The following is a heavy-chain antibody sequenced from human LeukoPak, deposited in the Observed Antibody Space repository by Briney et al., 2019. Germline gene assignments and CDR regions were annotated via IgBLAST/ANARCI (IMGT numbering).Heavy chain of an antibody. CDR2: IIPIFGTA. D-gene: IGHD3-22*01. Sequence: GSSVKVSCKASGGTFSSYAISWVRQAPGQGLEWMGGIIPIFGTANYAQKFQGRVTITADESTSTAYIELSSLRSEDTAVYYCARDGVSSGYYHTFDYWGQGTLVTVSS. CDR3: ARDGVSSGYYHTFDY. V-gene: IGHV1-69*01. J-gene: IGHJ4*02. CDR1: GGTFSSYA.